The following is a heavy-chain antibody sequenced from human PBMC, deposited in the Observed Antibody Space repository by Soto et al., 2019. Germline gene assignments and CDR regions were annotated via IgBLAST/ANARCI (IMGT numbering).Heavy chain of an antibody. CDR2: IYPGDSDT. CDR1: GYSFTSYW. Sequence: GDPLKISCKGSGYSFTSYWIGWVRQMPGKGLEWMGIIYPGDSDTRYSPSFQGQVTISADKSISTAYLQWSSLKASDTAMYHCARLNGYCVSTNCHGYYGMDVWGQGTTVTVSS. J-gene: IGHJ6*02. V-gene: IGHV5-51*01. D-gene: IGHD2-2*03. CDR3: ARLNGYCVSTNCHGYYGMDV.